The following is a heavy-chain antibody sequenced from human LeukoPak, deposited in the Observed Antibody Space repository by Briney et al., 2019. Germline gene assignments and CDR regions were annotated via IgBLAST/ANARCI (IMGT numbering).Heavy chain of an antibody. CDR3: AKVAAGDHYFDY. J-gene: IGHJ4*02. Sequence: PGGSLRLSCAASGFTFDDYAMHWVRQPPGKGREWVSGISWNSGSIGYADSVKGRFTISRDNAKNSLYLQMNSLRAEDTALYYCAKVAAGDHYFDYWGQGTLVTVSS. CDR2: ISWNSGSI. V-gene: IGHV3-9*01. D-gene: IGHD6-13*01. CDR1: GFTFDDYA.